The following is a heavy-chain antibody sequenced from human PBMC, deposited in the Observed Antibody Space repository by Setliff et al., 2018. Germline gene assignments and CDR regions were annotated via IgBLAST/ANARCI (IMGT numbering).Heavy chain of an antibody. J-gene: IGHJ1*01. Sequence: SETLSLTCTVSGGSISSRSYYWGWIRQPPGKGLEWLGSVYFSGYTYYNPSLSGRVTISIDTSKNQISLRLTSVTAADTAVYYCARVDFTMLQGVLGQWGQGTLVTVSS. CDR2: VYFSGYT. V-gene: IGHV4-39*07. CDR3: ARVDFTMLQGVLGQ. CDR1: GGSISSRSYY. D-gene: IGHD3-10*01.